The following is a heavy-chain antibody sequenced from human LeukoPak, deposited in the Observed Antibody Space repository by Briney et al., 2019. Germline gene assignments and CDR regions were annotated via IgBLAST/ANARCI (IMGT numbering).Heavy chain of an antibody. Sequence: GGSLRLSCAASGFTFSSSAMSWVRQAPGKGLEWVSAISNNGGYTYYADSVRGRFTISRDNSKNTLYVQMNSLRDEDTAVYYCVRQGYCSGGSCYWFDPWGQGTLVTVSS. CDR2: ISNNGGYT. CDR1: GFTFSSSA. J-gene: IGHJ5*02. CDR3: VRQGYCSGGSCYWFDP. V-gene: IGHV3-23*01. D-gene: IGHD2-15*01.